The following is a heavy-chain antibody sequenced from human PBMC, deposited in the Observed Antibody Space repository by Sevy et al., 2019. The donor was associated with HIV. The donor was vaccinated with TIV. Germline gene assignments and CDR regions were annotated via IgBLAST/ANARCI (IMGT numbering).Heavy chain of an antibody. D-gene: IGHD5-12*01. CDR3: ASDSYPPVSDYVTTDAFDI. Sequence: GGSLRLSCVASGFTFSSYGMHWVRQAPGKGLEWVAVIWYDGSNTYYADAVKVPFTISRDNSKNTLYLQMISLRAEDTAVDYCASDSYPPVSDYVTTDAFDIWGQGTKVTVSS. CDR2: IWYDGSNT. V-gene: IGHV3-33*01. J-gene: IGHJ3*02. CDR1: GFTFSSYG.